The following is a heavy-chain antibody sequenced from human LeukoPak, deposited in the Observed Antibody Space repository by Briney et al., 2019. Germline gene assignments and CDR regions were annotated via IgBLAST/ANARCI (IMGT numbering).Heavy chain of an antibody. D-gene: IGHD3-22*01. V-gene: IGHV1-2*06. CDR2: LNPHSGGA. CDR1: GYTFTAYY. J-gene: IGHJ4*02. Sequence: GASVKVSCQASGYTFTAYYIYWVRQAPGQGLESMGRLNPHSGGATYAQKFQGRVTMTRDTSTNTAYMELTRLKVDDTAVYFCARSYYGESESSAGTDYWGQGTLVTVSS. CDR3: ARSYYGESESSAGTDY.